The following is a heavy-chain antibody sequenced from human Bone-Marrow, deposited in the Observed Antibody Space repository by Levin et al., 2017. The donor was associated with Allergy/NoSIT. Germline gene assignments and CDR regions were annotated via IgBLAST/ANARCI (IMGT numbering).Heavy chain of an antibody. D-gene: IGHD2-21*02. J-gene: IGHJ4*02. Sequence: GGSLRLSCATSGFPFNIYAVSWVRQAPGKGLEWVSSISGGAGSTYYADSVKGRFTISRDNSKNTLDLQMNNLRAGDTAVYYCAKDWATYCGGDCWSYFDAWGQGTLVTVPS. CDR3: AKDWATYCGGDCWSYFDA. V-gene: IGHV3-23*01. CDR1: GFPFNIYA. CDR2: ISGGAGST.